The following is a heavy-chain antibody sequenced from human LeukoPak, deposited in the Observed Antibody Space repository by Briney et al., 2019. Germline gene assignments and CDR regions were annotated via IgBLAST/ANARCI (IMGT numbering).Heavy chain of an antibody. CDR3: VTYYFDSSGPKKNY. CDR1: GGSISSGGYS. Sequence: ASETLSLTCAVSGGSISSGGYSWSWIRQPPGKGLEWIGYIYHSGSTYYNPSLKSRVTISVDTSKKQFSLKLSSVTAADTAVYYCVTYYFDSSGPKKNYWGQGTLVTVSS. J-gene: IGHJ4*02. CDR2: IYHSGST. D-gene: IGHD3-22*01. V-gene: IGHV4-30-2*01.